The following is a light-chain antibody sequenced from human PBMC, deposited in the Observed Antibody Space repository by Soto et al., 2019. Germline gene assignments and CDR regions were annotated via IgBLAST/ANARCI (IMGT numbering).Light chain of an antibody. J-gene: IGLJ1*01. Sequence: QSVLTRAASVSGSPGQSISISCTGTSSDVGSYNLVSWYQQHPGKAPKLMIYEGSKRPSGVSNRFSGSKSGSTASLTISGLQAEDEADYYCCSYAGTSSFYVFGTGTKVTVL. CDR1: SSDVGSYNL. CDR2: EGS. V-gene: IGLV2-23*01. CDR3: CSYAGTSSFYV.